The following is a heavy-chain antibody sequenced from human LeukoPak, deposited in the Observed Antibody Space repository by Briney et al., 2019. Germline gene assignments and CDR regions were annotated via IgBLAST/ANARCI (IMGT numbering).Heavy chain of an antibody. CDR3: ARHGRGRDIFHEMAAIDY. D-gene: IGHD5-24*01. V-gene: IGHV4-39*01. Sequence: SEPLSLTCTVSGVSISSSSYYWAWIRQPPGKRLEWVGSIYYTGSIYYNPSLKSRVTISVDKSKNQFSLNLRSVTAADTAVYYCARHGRGRDIFHEMAAIDYWGQGTLVTVSS. CDR2: IYYTGSI. J-gene: IGHJ4*02. CDR1: GVSISSSSYY.